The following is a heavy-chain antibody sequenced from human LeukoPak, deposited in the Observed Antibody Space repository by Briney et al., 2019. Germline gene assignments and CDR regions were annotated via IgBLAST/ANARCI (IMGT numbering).Heavy chain of an antibody. Sequence: SETLSLTCTVSGYSISSGYYWGWIRQPPGKGLEWIGSIYHSGSTYYNPSLKNRVTISVDTSKNQFSLKLSSVTAADTAVYYCARDLSITMVRTIPFDPWGQGTLVTVSS. D-gene: IGHD3-10*01. J-gene: IGHJ5*02. CDR3: ARDLSITMVRTIPFDP. CDR1: GYSISSGYY. CDR2: IYHSGST. V-gene: IGHV4-38-2*02.